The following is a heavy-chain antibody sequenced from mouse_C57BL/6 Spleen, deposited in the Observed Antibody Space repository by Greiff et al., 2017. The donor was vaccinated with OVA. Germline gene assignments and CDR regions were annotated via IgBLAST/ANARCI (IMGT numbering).Heavy chain of an antibody. J-gene: IGHJ1*03. D-gene: IGHD1-1*01. V-gene: IGHV6-3*01. CDR2: IRLKSDNYAT. Sequence: EVQRVESGGGLVQPGGSMKLSCVASGFTFSNYWMNWVRQSPEKGLEWVAQIRLKSDNYATHYAESVKGRFTISRDDSKSSVYLQMNNLRAEDTGIYYCTNYYGSSYGYVDVWGTGTTVTVSS. CDR1: GFTFSNYW. CDR3: TNYYGSSYGYVDV.